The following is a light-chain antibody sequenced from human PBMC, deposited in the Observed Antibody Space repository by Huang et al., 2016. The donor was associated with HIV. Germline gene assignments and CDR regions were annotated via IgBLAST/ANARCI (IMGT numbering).Light chain of an antibody. CDR3: QQLNSYPEGFT. V-gene: IGKV1-9*01. Sequence: IQLTQSPSSLSASVGDRVTITCRSSQGISSYLAWYQQKPGKAPKLLIYAASTLQSGVPSRCSVSVSETDFTLTISSLQPEDFATYYCQQLNSYPEGFTFGPGTKVDIK. J-gene: IGKJ3*01. CDR1: QGISSY. CDR2: AAS.